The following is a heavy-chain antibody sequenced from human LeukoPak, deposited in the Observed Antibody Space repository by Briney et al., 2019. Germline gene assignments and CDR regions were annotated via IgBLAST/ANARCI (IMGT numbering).Heavy chain of an antibody. Sequence: GGSLRLSCAASGFTFSSYAMSWVRQAPGKGLEWFSGISGSGGSTYYADSVKGRFTVSRGNSKNTLYLQMNSLRAEDTAVYYCAKGDYGDYGPQHFDYWGQGTLVTVSS. CDR3: AKGDYGDYGPQHFDY. J-gene: IGHJ4*02. CDR2: ISGSGGST. D-gene: IGHD4-17*01. CDR1: GFTFSSYA. V-gene: IGHV3-23*01.